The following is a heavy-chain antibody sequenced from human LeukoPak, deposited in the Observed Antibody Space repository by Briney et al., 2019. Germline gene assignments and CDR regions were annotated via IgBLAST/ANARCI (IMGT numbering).Heavy chain of an antibody. CDR2: IYYSGST. V-gene: IGHV4-30-4*08. Sequence: SQTLSLTCTVSGGSISSGDYYWSWIRQPPGKGLEWIGYIYYSGSTYYDPSLKSPVTISVDTSKNQFSLKLSSVTAADTAVYYCAREVVEYQLLNLFDYWGQGTLVTVSS. CDR1: GGSISSGDYY. D-gene: IGHD2-2*01. CDR3: AREVVEYQLLNLFDY. J-gene: IGHJ4*02.